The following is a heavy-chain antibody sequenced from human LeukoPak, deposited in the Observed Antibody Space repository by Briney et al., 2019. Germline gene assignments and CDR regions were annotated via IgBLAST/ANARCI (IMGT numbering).Heavy chain of an antibody. CDR2: INPNSGGT. CDR1: GYTFTGYY. CDR3: ATEAGSSGYYGMDV. D-gene: IGHD3-10*01. Sequence: ASVKVSCKASGYTFTGYYMHWVRQAPGQGLEWMGRINPNSGGTNYAQKFQGRVTMTRDTSISTAYMELSRLRSDDTAVYYCATEAGSSGYYGMDVWGQGTTVTVSS. J-gene: IGHJ6*02. V-gene: IGHV1-2*06.